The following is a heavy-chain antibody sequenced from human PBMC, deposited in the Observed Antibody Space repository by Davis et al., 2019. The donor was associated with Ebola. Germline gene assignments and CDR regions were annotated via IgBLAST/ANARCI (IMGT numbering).Heavy chain of an antibody. J-gene: IGHJ4*02. V-gene: IGHV3-23*01. CDR2: ISGSGGST. D-gene: IGHD3-3*01. CDR3: AKPYYDFWSGYEDY. Sequence: GESLKISCAASGFTFSSYAMSWVRQAPGKGLEWVSAISGSGGSTYYADSVKGRFTISRDNSKNTLYLQMNSLRAEDTAVYYCAKPYYDFWSGYEDYWGQGTLVTVSS. CDR1: GFTFSSYA.